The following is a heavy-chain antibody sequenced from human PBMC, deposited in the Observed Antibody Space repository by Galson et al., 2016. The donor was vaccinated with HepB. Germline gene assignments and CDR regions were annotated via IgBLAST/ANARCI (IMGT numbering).Heavy chain of an antibody. CDR1: GFTFRSYD. CDR3: ARDNTGSHGSGFDY. D-gene: IGHD2-15*01. Sequence: SLRLSCAASGFTFRSYDMGWVRQAPGKGLEWVSTISGSGGRTYYADSVRGRLTISRDNSKNTLYLQMNSLRAEDTAVYYCARDNTGSHGSGFDYWGQGTLVTVSS. J-gene: IGHJ4*02. CDR2: ISGSGGRT. V-gene: IGHV3-23*01.